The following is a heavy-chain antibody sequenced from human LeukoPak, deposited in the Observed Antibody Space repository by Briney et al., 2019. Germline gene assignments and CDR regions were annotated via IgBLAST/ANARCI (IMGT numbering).Heavy chain of an antibody. CDR1: GGSISSSSYY. CDR3: ARLQGSGDFWSGYYNKGEFDY. D-gene: IGHD3-3*01. J-gene: IGHJ4*02. CDR2: IYYSGST. Sequence: SETLSLTCTVSGGSISSSSYYWGWIRQPPGQGLEWIGGIYYSGSTYYNPSLKSRVTISVDTSKNQFSLKLSSVTAADTAVYYCARLQGSGDFWSGYYNKGEFDYWGQGTLVTVSS. V-gene: IGHV4-39*01.